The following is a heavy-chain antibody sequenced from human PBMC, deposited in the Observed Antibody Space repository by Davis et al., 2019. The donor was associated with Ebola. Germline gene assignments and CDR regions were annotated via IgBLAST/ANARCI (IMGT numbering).Heavy chain of an antibody. D-gene: IGHD2-2*01. Sequence: PSETLSLTCAVYGGSLSGYYWNWIRQPPGKGLEWIGEINHSASTNYNPSLKSRVTISVDTSKNQFSLKLISVTAADTAVYFCARGLSGSPPPAAMFHFWGQGTLVSVSS. CDR3: ARGLSGSPPPAAMFHF. CDR1: GGSLSGYY. CDR2: INHSAST. V-gene: IGHV4-34*01. J-gene: IGHJ4*02.